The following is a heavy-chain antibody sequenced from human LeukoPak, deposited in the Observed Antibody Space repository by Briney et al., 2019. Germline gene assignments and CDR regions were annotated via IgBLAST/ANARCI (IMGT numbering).Heavy chain of an antibody. CDR3: AKGRGSGGRDFQY. J-gene: IGHJ1*01. V-gene: IGHV3-15*01. CDR2: SQNTGSGWTT. CDR1: GFTFNVAW. Sequence: GGSLRLSCATSGFTFNVAWMNWVRQAPGKGLEWVGRSQNTGSGWTTDYSAPVKGRFTILRDDSKRTVYLQMNSLRAEDTAVYYCAKGRGSGGRDFQYWGQGTLVTVS. D-gene: IGHD2-15*01.